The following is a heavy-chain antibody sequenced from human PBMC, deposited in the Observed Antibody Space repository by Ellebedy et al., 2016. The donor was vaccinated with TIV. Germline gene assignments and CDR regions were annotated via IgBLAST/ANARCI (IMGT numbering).Heavy chain of an antibody. D-gene: IGHD5-12*01. CDR2: IWSDGNYE. CDR3: VRAPRGQYYFDY. V-gene: IGHV3-33*08. J-gene: IGHJ4*02. CDR1: GFTFSSYG. Sequence: GESLKISXAAPGFTFSSYGMHWVRQAPGKGLEWAAVIWSDGNYEFYADSVKGRFTISRDNSKNTVYLEMNSLRAEDTAIYYCVRAPRGQYYFDYWGQGILVTVSS.